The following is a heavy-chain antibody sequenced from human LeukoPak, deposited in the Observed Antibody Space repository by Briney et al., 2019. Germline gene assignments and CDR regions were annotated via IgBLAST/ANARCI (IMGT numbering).Heavy chain of an antibody. D-gene: IGHD3-3*01. V-gene: IGHV1-8*03. J-gene: IGHJ3*02. CDR2: MNPNSGNT. Sequence: ASVKVSCKASGYTFTSYGISWVRQAPGQGLEWMGWMNPNSGNTGYAQKFQGRVTITRNTSISTAYMELSSLRSEDTAVYYCAREEYDFWSGYPVGAFDIWGQGTMVTVSS. CDR1: GYTFTSYG. CDR3: AREEYDFWSGYPVGAFDI.